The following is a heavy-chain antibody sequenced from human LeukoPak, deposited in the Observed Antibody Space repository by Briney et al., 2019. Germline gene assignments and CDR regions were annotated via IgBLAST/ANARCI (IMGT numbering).Heavy chain of an antibody. D-gene: IGHD3-22*01. Sequence: GGSLRLSCAASGFTFSSYSMNWVRQAPGKGLEWVSSISSSSSYIYYADSVKGRFTISRDNAKNSLYLQMNSLRAEDTAVYYCARDQGGYYDSSGYPDYWGQGTLVTVSS. V-gene: IGHV3-21*01. CDR1: GFTFSSYS. CDR3: ARDQGGYYDSSGYPDY. J-gene: IGHJ4*02. CDR2: ISSSSSYI.